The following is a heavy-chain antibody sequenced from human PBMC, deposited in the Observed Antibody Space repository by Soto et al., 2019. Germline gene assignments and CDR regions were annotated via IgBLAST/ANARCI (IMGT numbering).Heavy chain of an antibody. CDR3: VRARATDSRPDY. CDR1: GFTFSLYV. V-gene: IGHV3-21*02. Sequence: EVQLVESGGGLVKPGGSLRLSCAASGFTFSLYVMIWVRQAPGKGLEWVSSVSSGSSYIYSADSLKGRFTISRDDAKNSLYLQMNSLRADDTAIYYCVRARATDSRPDYWGQGSLVTVSS. J-gene: IGHJ4*02. CDR2: VSSGSSYI. D-gene: IGHD3-22*01.